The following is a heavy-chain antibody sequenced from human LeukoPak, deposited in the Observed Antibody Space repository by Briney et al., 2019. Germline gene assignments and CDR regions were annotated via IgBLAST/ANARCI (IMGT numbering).Heavy chain of an antibody. J-gene: IGHJ6*02. CDR3: ARSLVTAIRDGMDV. V-gene: IGHV3-30*04. Sequence: GGSLRLSCVASGYTFSNYAMSWVRQAPGKGLKWVAVISYDGSSKYYADSAKGRFTVSRDNSKNTLYLEMNSLRGEDTAVYYCARSLVTAIRDGMDVWGQGTTVTVSS. D-gene: IGHD2-21*02. CDR1: GYTFSNYA. CDR2: ISYDGSSK.